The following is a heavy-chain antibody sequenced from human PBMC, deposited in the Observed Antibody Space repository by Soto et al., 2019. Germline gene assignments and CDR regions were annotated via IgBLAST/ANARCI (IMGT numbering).Heavy chain of an antibody. CDR2: IIPIFGTA. D-gene: IGHD2-8*01. Sequence: QVQLVQSGAEVKKPGSSVKVSCKASGGTFSSYAISWVRQAPGQGLEWMGAIIPIFGTANDAQKYQGRVTITADESTRTAYVELSSLRSEDTAVDYCARGHCTNGVCELEYWGQGTLVTVSS. V-gene: IGHV1-69*01. CDR1: GGTFSSYA. CDR3: ARGHCTNGVCELEY. J-gene: IGHJ4*02.